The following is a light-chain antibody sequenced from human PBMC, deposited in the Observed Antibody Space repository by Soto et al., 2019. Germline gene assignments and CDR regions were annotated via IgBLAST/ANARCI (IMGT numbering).Light chain of an antibody. CDR2: DVS. CDR1: SSDVGGYNY. CDR3: SSYTSSSTLFYV. Sequence: QSALTQPASVSGSPGQSITISCTGTSSDVGGYNYVSWYQQHPGKAPKLMIYDVSNRPSGVSNRFSGSKSGNTASLTISVLQFEDGADYYCSSYTSSSTLFYVFGTGTKVTVL. J-gene: IGLJ1*01. V-gene: IGLV2-14*01.